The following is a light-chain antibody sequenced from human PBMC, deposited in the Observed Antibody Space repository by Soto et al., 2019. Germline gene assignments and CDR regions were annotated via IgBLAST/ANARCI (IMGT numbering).Light chain of an antibody. V-gene: IGKV1-5*01. CDR3: QQYNSYL. J-gene: IGKJ2*01. CDR2: DAS. Sequence: DIQMTQSPSTLSASVGDRVTMTCRASQSISSWLAWYQQKPGKAPKLLIYDASSLESGVPSRFSGSGSGTEFTLTISSLQPDDFATYYCQQYNSYLFGQGTKVDIK. CDR1: QSISSW.